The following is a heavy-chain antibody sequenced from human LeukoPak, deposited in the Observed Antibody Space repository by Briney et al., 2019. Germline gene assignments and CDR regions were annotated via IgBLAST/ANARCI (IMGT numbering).Heavy chain of an antibody. V-gene: IGHV4-34*01. CDR3: ARVLGIAAAGYLDY. CDR2: INHSGST. Sequence: SETLSLTCAVYGGSFSGYYWSWIRQPPGKGLEWIGEINHSGSTNYNPSLKSRVTISVDTSKNQFSLKLSSVTAADTAVYYCARVLGIAAAGYLDYWGQGTLVTVSS. D-gene: IGHD6-13*01. J-gene: IGHJ4*02. CDR1: GGSFSGYY.